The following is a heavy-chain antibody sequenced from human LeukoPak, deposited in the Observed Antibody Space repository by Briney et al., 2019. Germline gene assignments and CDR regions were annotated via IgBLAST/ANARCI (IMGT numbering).Heavy chain of an antibody. Sequence: GGSLRLSCAASKFTFSDYYMSWIRQAPGKGLEWVGRIKNKANSYTTLYAASVKGRFTISRDDSKNSLYLQMNSLKTEDTAVYYCTRLSRYGNRWYYVDYWGQGTLVTVSS. CDR2: IKNKANSYTT. J-gene: IGHJ4*02. CDR1: KFTFSDYY. CDR3: TRLSRYGNRWYYVDY. V-gene: IGHV3-72*01. D-gene: IGHD6-13*01.